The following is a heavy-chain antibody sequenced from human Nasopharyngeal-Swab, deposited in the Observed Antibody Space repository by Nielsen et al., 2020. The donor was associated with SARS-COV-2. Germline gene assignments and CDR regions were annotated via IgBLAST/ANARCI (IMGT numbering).Heavy chain of an antibody. CDR2: INSDGSST. CDR1: GFTFSSYW. D-gene: IGHD6-19*01. V-gene: IGHV3-74*01. J-gene: IGHJ4*02. Sequence: GESLKIFCAASGFTFSSYWMHWVRQAPGKGLVWVSRINSDGSSTSYADSVKGRFTISRDNAKNTLYLQMNSLRAEDTAVYYCARALYSSGWYLDYWGQGTLVTVSS. CDR3: ARALYSSGWYLDY.